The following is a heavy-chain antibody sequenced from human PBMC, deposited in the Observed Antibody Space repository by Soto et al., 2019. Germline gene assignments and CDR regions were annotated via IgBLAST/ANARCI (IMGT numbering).Heavy chain of an antibody. Sequence: EVQLVESGGGFIQPGRSLRLSCAARGFTFEDYAMHWVRQVPGKGLEWVSGINWKSGTIGYADSVKGRFTISRDNARKSLYLQMNSLRAEDTALYYCAKDKGRILVMYFFDYWGQGSLVTVSS. CDR1: GFTFEDYA. CDR2: INWKSGTI. V-gene: IGHV3-9*01. J-gene: IGHJ4*02. D-gene: IGHD2-8*02. CDR3: AKDKGRILVMYFFDY.